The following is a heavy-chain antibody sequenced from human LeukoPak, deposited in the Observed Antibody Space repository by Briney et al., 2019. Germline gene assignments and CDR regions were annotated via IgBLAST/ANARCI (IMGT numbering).Heavy chain of an antibody. J-gene: IGHJ6*02. CDR1: GFTFSSYS. CDR2: ISSSSSYI. Sequence: GGSLRLSCAASGFTFSSYSMNWVRQAPGKGLEWVSSISSSSSYIYYADSVKGRFTISRDNAKNSLYLQMNSLRAEDTAVYYCARDFSYDMLTGYLIADGMDVWGQGTTVTVSS. D-gene: IGHD3-9*01. CDR3: ARDFSYDMLTGYLIADGMDV. V-gene: IGHV3-21*01.